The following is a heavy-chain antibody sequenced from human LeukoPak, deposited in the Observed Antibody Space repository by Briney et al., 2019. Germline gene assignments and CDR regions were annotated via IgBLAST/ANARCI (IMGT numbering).Heavy chain of an antibody. D-gene: IGHD4-17*01. CDR1: GFTFTSYA. J-gene: IGHJ4*02. CDR3: AKGTLGDYRAGPDY. CDR2: ISWDGGST. Sequence: GGSLRLSCVVSGFTFTSYAMSWVRQAPGKGLEWASFISWDGGSTYYADSVKGRFTISRDNSKNSLYLQMNSLRAEDTALYYCAKGTLGDYRAGPDYWGRGTLVTVSS. V-gene: IGHV3-43D*03.